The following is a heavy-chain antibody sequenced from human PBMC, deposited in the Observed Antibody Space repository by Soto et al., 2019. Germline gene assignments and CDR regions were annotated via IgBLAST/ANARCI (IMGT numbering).Heavy chain of an antibody. CDR3: ARDLVGATGYFDY. CDR2: INAGNGNT. Sequence: ASVKVSCKASGDTFTSYAMHWVRQAPGQRLEWMGWINAGNGNTKYSQKFQGRVTITRDTSAGTAYMELSSLRSEDTAVYYCARDLVGATGYFDYWGQGTLVTVSS. V-gene: IGHV1-3*01. J-gene: IGHJ4*02. CDR1: GDTFTSYA. D-gene: IGHD1-26*01.